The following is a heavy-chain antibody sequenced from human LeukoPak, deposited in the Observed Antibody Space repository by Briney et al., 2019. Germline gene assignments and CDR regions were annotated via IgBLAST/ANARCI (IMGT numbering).Heavy chain of an antibody. J-gene: IGHJ4*02. CDR2: ISGSGGST. V-gene: IGHV3-23*01. Sequence: RGFLRLSCAASGFTFSSYTMSWVRQAPGKGLEWVSAISGSGGSTYYADSVKGRFTISRDNSKNTLYLQMNSLRAEDTAVYYCAKDRILTGSIYFDYWGQGTLVTVSS. CDR1: GFTFSSYT. D-gene: IGHD3-9*01. CDR3: AKDRILTGSIYFDY.